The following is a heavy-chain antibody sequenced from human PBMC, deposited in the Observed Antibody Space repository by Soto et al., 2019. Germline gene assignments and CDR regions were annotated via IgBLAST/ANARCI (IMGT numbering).Heavy chain of an antibody. D-gene: IGHD5-18*01. V-gene: IGHV4-31*03. CDR2: IYYSGST. CDR1: GGSISSGGYY. CDR3: ARDIQGWFDP. Sequence: SETLSLTCTVSGGSISSGGYYWIWIRQHPGKGLEWIGYIYYSGSTYYNPSLKSRVTISVDTSKSQFSLKLSSVTAAATALYSCARDIQGWFDPWGQGTLVTVSS. J-gene: IGHJ5*02.